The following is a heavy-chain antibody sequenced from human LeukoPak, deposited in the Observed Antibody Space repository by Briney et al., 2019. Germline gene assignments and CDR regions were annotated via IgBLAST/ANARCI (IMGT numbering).Heavy chain of an antibody. J-gene: IGHJ4*02. V-gene: IGHV3-72*01. CDR2: TKNKVNSYTT. Sequence: GRSLRLSCAASGFTFSDHYMDWVRQAPGKGLEWVGRTKNKVNSYTTQYAASVKGRFTISRDDSKNSLYLQMNSLKTEDTAVYYCARLTYYYDSSGYFYFDYWGQGTLVTVSS. CDR1: GFTFSDHY. D-gene: IGHD3-22*01. CDR3: ARLTYYYDSSGYFYFDY.